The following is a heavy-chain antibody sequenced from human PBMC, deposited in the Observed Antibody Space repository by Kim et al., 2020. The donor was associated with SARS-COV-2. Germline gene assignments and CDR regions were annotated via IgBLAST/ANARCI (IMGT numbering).Heavy chain of an antibody. V-gene: IGHV3-21*01. CDR2: ISSSSSYI. J-gene: IGHJ6*02. CDR3: ARLIAAAGTEGWGYYYYGMDV. CDR1: GFTFSSYS. Sequence: GESLRLSCAASGFTFSSYSMNWVRQAPGKGLEWVSSISSSSSYIYYADSVKGRFTISRDNAKNSLYLQMNSLRAEDTAVYYCARLIAAAGTEGWGYYYYGMDVWGQGTTVTVSS. D-gene: IGHD6-13*01.